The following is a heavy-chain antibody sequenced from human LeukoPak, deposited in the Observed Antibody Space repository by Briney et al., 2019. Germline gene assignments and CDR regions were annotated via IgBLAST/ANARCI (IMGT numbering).Heavy chain of an antibody. J-gene: IGHJ4*02. CDR3: ARDRGVIVGTARDHYFDY. V-gene: IGHV4-59*01. CDR1: GGSINGYY. Sequence: SETLSLTCTVTGGSINGYYWNWIRQPPGKGLEWIGYIYYSGGPNYNPSLKSRVTMSVDTSKNQFSLKLSSVTAADTAVYYCARDRGVIVGTARDHYFDYWGQGTLVTVSS. D-gene: IGHD1-26*01. CDR2: IYYSGGP.